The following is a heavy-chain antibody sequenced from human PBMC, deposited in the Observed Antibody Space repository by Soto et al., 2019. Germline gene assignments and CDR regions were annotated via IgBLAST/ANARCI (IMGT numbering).Heavy chain of an antibody. CDR1: GFACSCCS. D-gene: IGHD2-8*01. CDR2: ISGSGGST. CDR3: AKGRGVMDV. J-gene: IGHJ6*04. V-gene: IGHV3-23*01. Sequence: WGSLGLSCAASGFACSCCSMSWVRQAPGKGLEWVSGISGSGGSTYYADSVKGRFTISRDNSKNTLYLQMNSLRAEDTAVYYCAKGRGVMDVWGEGTTVTVSS.